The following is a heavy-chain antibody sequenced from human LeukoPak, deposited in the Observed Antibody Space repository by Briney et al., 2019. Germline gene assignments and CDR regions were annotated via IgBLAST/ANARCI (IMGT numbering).Heavy chain of an antibody. CDR2: IRSKANSYAT. CDR3: XRPPTXXXXQESXLYYMDV. CDR1: GFTFSGSA. V-gene: IGHV3-73*01. Sequence: QPGGSLRLSCAASGFTFSGSAMHWVRQASGKGLEWVGRIRSKANSYATAYAASVKGRFTISRDDSKNTAYLQMNSLKTEDTAVXXXXRPPTXXXXQESXLYYMDVWGKGTTVTVS. J-gene: IGHJ6*03. D-gene: IGHD1-1*01.